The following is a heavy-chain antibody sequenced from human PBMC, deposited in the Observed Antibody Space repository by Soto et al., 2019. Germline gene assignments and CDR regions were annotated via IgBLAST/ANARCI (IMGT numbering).Heavy chain of an antibody. J-gene: IGHJ6*02. CDR1: GYTFTSYY. V-gene: IGHV1-46*01. CDR3: ARDLVQSVVVMLGYGMDV. Sequence: GASVKVSCKASGYTFTSYYMHWVRQAPGQGLEWMGIINPSGGSTSYAQKFQGRVTMTRDTSTSTVYMELSSLRSEDTAVYYCARDLVQSVVVMLGYGMDVWGQGTTVTVSS. CDR2: INPSGGST. D-gene: IGHD2-2*01.